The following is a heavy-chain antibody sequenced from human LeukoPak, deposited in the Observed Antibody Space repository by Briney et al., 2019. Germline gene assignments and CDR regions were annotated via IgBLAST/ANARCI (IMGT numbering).Heavy chain of an antibody. CDR3: ARDYVVDSTLVAFFDY. CDR2: ISSSGNT. J-gene: IGHJ4*02. D-gene: IGHD2-8*02. Sequence: TGGSLRLSCAASGFTFSSYSMNWVRQAPGKGLEWIGTISSSGNTYSNPSLKSRVTSSLDTSKNQFSLRLTSVTAADTAVYYCARDYVVDSTLVAFFDYWGQGMLVTVSS. V-gene: IGHV4-39*07. CDR1: GFTFSSYS.